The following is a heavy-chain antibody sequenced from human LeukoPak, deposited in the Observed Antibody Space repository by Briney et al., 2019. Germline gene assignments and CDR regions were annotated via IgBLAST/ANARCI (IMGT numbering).Heavy chain of an antibody. J-gene: IGHJ2*01. CDR2: ISSSSSYI. V-gene: IGHV3-21*01. D-gene: IGHD2-2*02. Sequence: GGSLRLSCAASGFTFSDYSMNWVRQAPGKGLEWGSSISSSSSYIYFADSVKGRFTISRDNARGSLYLVMSSLRAEDTAVYYCAKGGYCSDTSCYNDWFFDLWGRGTLVTVSS. CDR1: GFTFSDYS. CDR3: AKGGYCSDTSCYNDWFFDL.